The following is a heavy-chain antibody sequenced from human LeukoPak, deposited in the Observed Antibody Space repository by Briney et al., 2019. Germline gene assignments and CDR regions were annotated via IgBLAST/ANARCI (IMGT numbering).Heavy chain of an antibody. CDR2: IYHSGST. CDR3: TRADYYDSTGYLPVVYPSDY. D-gene: IGHD3-22*01. V-gene: IGHV4-31*03. CDR1: GGSIRSTNYY. J-gene: IGHJ4*02. Sequence: ALSLTCTVAGGSIRSTNYYGSWIRQDPAKGLEWVGYIYHSGSTCYNPAFKSRVTISLDTSNNQFSLKWRSVNASDTAVYSCTRADYYDSTGYLPVVYPSDYWGQGTLVTVSS.